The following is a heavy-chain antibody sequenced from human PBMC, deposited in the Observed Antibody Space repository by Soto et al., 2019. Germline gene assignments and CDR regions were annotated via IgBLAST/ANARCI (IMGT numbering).Heavy chain of an antibody. J-gene: IGHJ1*01. Sequence: ASVKVSCKASGYTFTSYGISWVRQAPGQGLEWMGWISAYNGNTNYAQKLQGRVTMTTDTSTSTAYMELRSLRSDDTAVYYCARDPTVFWIGSYYHYVLHWGQGTLVTVSS. D-gene: IGHD3-3*01. CDR2: ISAYNGNT. V-gene: IGHV1-18*01. CDR3: ARDPTVFWIGSYYHYVLH. CDR1: GYTFTSYG.